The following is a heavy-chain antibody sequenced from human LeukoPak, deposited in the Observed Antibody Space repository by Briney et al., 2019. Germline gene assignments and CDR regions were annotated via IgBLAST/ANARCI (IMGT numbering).Heavy chain of an antibody. V-gene: IGHV3-30*04. CDR2: ISYDGSFK. D-gene: IGHD6-19*01. CDR3: ARRLGLGSLDV. Sequence: GRSLRLSCAAPGFNFSSHAMHWVRQAPGKGLEWVAVISYDGSFKYYADSVKGLFTLSRDNSKSTLYLQMNSLRPEDTAVYFCARRLGLGSLDVWGQGTMVTVSS. J-gene: IGHJ3*01. CDR1: GFNFSSHA.